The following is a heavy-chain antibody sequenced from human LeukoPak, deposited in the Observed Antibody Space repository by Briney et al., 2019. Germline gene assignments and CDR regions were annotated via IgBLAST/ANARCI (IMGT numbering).Heavy chain of an antibody. CDR3: ARTKADSSGYYFLDY. CDR2: IYYSGST. V-gene: IGHV4-31*03. J-gene: IGHJ4*02. CDR1: GGSISSGGYY. D-gene: IGHD3-22*01. Sequence: PSETLSLTCTVSGGSISSGGYYWSWIRQHPGKGLEWIGYIYYSGSTYYNPSLKSRVTISVDTSKNQFSLKLSSVTAADTAVYYCARTKADSSGYYFLDYWGQGTLVTVSS.